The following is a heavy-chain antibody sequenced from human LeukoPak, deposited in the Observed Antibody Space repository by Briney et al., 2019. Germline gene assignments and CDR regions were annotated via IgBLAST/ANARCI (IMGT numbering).Heavy chain of an antibody. Sequence: GGSLRLSCAASGFTFSTYWMHWVRQAPGKGLVWVSRINTDPSTTGYADSVKGRFTISRDNAKNTLYLEMSSLRAEDTAVYYCARGTMIGEYWGQGALVTVS. V-gene: IGHV3-74*01. J-gene: IGHJ4*02. CDR2: INTDPSTT. CDR1: GFTFSTYW. D-gene: IGHD3-22*01. CDR3: ARGTMIGEY.